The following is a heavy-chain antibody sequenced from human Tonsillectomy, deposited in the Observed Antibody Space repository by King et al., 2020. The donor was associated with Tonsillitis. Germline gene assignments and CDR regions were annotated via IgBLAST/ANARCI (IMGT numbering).Heavy chain of an antibody. Sequence: VQLVQSGAEVKKPGSSVKVSCKTSGGTFSSYAFSWVRQAPGQGLEWMGGIIPSFAPAIYAKNFQGRVTITVDKSTSTTYMELRSLRSEDTAVYYCARDIGDWGDYWGQGTLVTVSS. CDR1: GGTFSSYA. CDR3: ARDIGDWGDY. D-gene: IGHD7-27*01. CDR2: IIPSFAPA. V-gene: IGHV1-69*06. J-gene: IGHJ4*02.